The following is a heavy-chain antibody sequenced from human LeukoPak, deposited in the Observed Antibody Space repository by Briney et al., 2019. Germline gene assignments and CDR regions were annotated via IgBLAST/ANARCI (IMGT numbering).Heavy chain of an antibody. D-gene: IGHD4-23*01. J-gene: IGHJ4*02. CDR1: GFTFSSHA. V-gene: IGHV3-21*01. CDR2: ISSSSSYI. Sequence: GGSLRLSCTASGFTFSSHAVSWVRQAPGKGLEWVSSISSSSSYIYYADSVKGRFTISRDNAKNSLYLQMNSLRAEDTAVYYCARGNYGGLGYWGQGTLVTVSS. CDR3: ARGNYGGLGY.